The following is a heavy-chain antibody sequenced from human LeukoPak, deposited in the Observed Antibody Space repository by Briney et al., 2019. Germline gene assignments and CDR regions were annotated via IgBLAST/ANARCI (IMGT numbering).Heavy chain of an antibody. CDR1: GFTFSSYG. D-gene: IGHD3-9*01. Sequence: QPGRSLRLSCAASGFTFSSYGMHWVRRAPGKGLEWVAVISYDGSNKYYADSVKGRFTISRDNSKNTLYLQMNSLRAEDTAVYYCAKEIPTGYSYYYYGMDVWGQGTTVTVSS. V-gene: IGHV3-30*18. J-gene: IGHJ6*02. CDR2: ISYDGSNK. CDR3: AKEIPTGYSYYYYGMDV.